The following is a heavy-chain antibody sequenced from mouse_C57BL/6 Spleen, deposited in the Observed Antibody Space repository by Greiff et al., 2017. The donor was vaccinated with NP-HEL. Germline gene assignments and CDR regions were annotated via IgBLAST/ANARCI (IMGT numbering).Heavy chain of an antibody. Sequence: VQLQQSGPELVKPGASVKISCKASGYAFSSSWMNWVKQRPGKGLEWIGRIYPGDGDTNYNGKFKGKATLTADKSSSTAYMQLSSLTSEDSAVYFCARKNYYGYYYAMDYWGQGTSVTVSS. V-gene: IGHV1-82*01. CDR2: IYPGDGDT. J-gene: IGHJ4*01. CDR3: ARKNYYGYYYAMDY. D-gene: IGHD1-1*01. CDR1: GYAFSSSW.